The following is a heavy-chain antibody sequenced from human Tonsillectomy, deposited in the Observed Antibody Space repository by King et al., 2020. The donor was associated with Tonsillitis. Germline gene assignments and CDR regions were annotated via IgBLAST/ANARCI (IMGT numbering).Heavy chain of an antibody. J-gene: IGHJ5*01. CDR2: IYYSGST. CDR1: GGSISGGGYS. Sequence: QLQESGPRLVKPSQTLSLTCAVSGGSISGGGYSWSWIRQPPGKGLEWIGYIYYSGSTYDNPSLKSRITISVDPSKNQFSLKLSSVTAADTAVYYCARGGSYNNWFDSWGQGTLVTVSS. CDR3: ARGGSYNNWFDS. D-gene: IGHD1-26*01. V-gene: IGHV4-30-4*07.